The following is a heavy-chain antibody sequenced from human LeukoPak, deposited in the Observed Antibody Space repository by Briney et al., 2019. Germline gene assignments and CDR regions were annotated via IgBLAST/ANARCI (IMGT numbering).Heavy chain of an antibody. CDR1: GGSFSGYY. J-gene: IGHJ4*02. CDR2: INHSGST. CDR3: ASGYSYGHSFFARTAAPVY. Sequence: SETLSLTCAVYGGSFSGYYWSWIRQPPGKGLEWIGEINHSGSTNYNPSLKSRVTISVDTSKNQFSLKLSSVTAADTAVYYCASGYSYGHSFFARTAAPVYWGQGTLVTVSS. V-gene: IGHV4-34*01. D-gene: IGHD5-18*01.